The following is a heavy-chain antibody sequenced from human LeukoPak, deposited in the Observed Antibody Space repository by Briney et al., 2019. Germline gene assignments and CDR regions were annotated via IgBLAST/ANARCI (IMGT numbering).Heavy chain of an antibody. D-gene: IGHD3-3*01. CDR2: INHSGGT. CDR3: ARGKGRLRFLEWHNWFDP. CDR1: GGSFSGYY. J-gene: IGHJ5*02. V-gene: IGHV4-34*01. Sequence: SETLSLTCAVYGGSFSGYYWSWIRQPPGKGLEWIGEINHSGGTNYNPSLKSRVTISVDTSKNQFSLKLSSVTAADTAVYYCARGKGRLRFLEWHNWFDPWGQGTLVTVSS.